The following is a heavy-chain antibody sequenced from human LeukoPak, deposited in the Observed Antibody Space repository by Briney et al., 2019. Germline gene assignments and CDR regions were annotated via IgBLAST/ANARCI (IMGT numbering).Heavy chain of an antibody. Sequence: GGSLRLSCVASGFSISSHWMSWVRQAPGKGLEWVASLKEDVSARNLVDSVKGRFTISTDNAKNSLNLQMNSLRVEDTAVYYCARLWGDATIFDFWGQGTLVTVSS. CDR1: GFSISSHW. CDR2: LKEDVSAR. D-gene: IGHD5-12*01. J-gene: IGHJ4*02. CDR3: ARLWGDATIFDF. V-gene: IGHV3-7*01.